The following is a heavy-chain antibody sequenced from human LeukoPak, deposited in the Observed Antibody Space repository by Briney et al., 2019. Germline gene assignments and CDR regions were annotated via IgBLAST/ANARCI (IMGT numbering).Heavy chain of an antibody. CDR1: GFTFSTYS. J-gene: IGHJ6*02. D-gene: IGHD4-17*01. CDR2: ISGSGSFK. Sequence: GGSLRLSCAASGFTFSTYSMNWVRQAPGKGLEWVSSISGSGSFKFYTDSVKGRFTISRDNVKRSLYLQLSSLRAEDTAVYYCARDYYGDYYQSGYGMDVWAKGPRSPSP. V-gene: IGHV3-21*01. CDR3: ARDYYGDYYQSGYGMDV.